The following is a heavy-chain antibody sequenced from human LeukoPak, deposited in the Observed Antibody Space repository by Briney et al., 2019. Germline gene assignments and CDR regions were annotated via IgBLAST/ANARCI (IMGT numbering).Heavy chain of an antibody. J-gene: IGHJ4*02. D-gene: IGHD5-24*01. Sequence: GGSLRLSCAASGFTFSSYAMHWVRQAPGKGLEWVAVISYDGSNKYYADSVKGRFTISRDNSKNTLYLQMNSLRAEDTAVFYCARDREMATIWRIWYYFDYWGQGTLVTVSS. CDR3: ARDREMATIWRIWYYFDY. CDR1: GFTFSSYA. V-gene: IGHV3-30-3*01. CDR2: ISYDGSNK.